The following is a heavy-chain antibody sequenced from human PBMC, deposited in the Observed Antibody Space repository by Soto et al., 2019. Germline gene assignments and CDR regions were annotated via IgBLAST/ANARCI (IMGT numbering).Heavy chain of an antibody. Sequence: EVQVVESGGGLVKPGGSLTLSCNFTFSMYSMHWVRQAPGKGLGWVASISSGAAYIKYAGSVQGRFTISRDNAKNTVSLQMSSLRVEDTAVYFCTRDEGGSYDSWFHPWGQGTQVTVSA. V-gene: IGHV3-21*06. CDR3: TRDEGGSYDSWFHP. D-gene: IGHD1-26*01. J-gene: IGHJ5*02. CDR1: TFSMYS. CDR2: ISSGAAYI.